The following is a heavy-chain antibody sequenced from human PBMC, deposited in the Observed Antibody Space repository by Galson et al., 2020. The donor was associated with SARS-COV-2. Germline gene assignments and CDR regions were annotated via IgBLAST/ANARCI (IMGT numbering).Heavy chain of an antibody. Sequence: ASETLSLTCTVSGGSISSGDYYWSWIRQTPGKGLEWIGYISYSGSTYYNPSLKSRVTISVDTSDNQFSLKLSSVTAADTAVYYCARGPPSGYTHVWSQGTLVIVSS. D-gene: IGHD5-18*01. CDR3: ARGPPSGYTHV. CDR2: ISYSGST. J-gene: IGHJ4*02. V-gene: IGHV4-30-4*02. CDR1: GGSISSGDYY.